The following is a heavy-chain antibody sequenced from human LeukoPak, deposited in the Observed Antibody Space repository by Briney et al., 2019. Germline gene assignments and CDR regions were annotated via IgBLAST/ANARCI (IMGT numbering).Heavy chain of an antibody. CDR3: ATYCTSGNCYLPTWS. Sequence: GGSLRLSCAASGFTFTNYWMSWVRQAPAKGLEWVANIKEDGSRKEYVDSVKGRFTISRDNAKSTLYLDMSSLRVEDTAVYYCATYCTSGNCYLPTWSWSQGTLVTVSS. CDR1: GFTFTNYW. J-gene: IGHJ5*02. V-gene: IGHV3-7*05. D-gene: IGHD2-2*01. CDR2: IKEDGSRK.